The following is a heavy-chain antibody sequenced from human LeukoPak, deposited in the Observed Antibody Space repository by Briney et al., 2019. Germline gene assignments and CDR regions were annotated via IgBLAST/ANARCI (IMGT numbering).Heavy chain of an antibody. D-gene: IGHD3-3*01. CDR1: GGSISSYY. V-gene: IGHV4-59*01. CDR2: IYYLGST. Sequence: PSETLSLTCTVSGGSISSYYWSWIRQPPGKGLEWVGHIYYLGSTNYNPSLKSRVTISIDTSKNYFSLKLNSVIAADTAVYYCARVGEYYDFWSGYYRRAYFDYWGQGTLVTVSS. CDR3: ARVGEYYDFWSGYYRRAYFDY. J-gene: IGHJ4*02.